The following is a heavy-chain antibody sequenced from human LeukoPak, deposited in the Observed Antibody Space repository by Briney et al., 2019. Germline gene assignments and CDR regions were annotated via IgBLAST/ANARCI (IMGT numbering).Heavy chain of an antibody. V-gene: IGHV4-30-2*01. CDR1: GGSISSGGYS. D-gene: IGHD6-19*01. J-gene: IGHJ4*02. CDR3: ARGQAVADIRGDY. CDR2: IYHSGST. Sequence: SETLSLTCAVSGGSISSGGYSWSWIRQPPGKGLEWIGYIYHSGSTYYNPSLKSRVTISVDRSKNQFSLKLSSVTAADTAVYYCARGQAVADIRGDYRGQGTLVTVSS.